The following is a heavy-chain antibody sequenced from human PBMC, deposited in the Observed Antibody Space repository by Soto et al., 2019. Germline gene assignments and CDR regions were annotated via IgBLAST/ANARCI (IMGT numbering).Heavy chain of an antibody. Sequence: SGPTLVNPTETLTLTCTVSGFSLSNARMGVSWIRQPPGKALEWLAHIFSNDEKSYSTSLKSRLTVSKDTSKSQVVLTMTNMDPVDTATYFCARMIPALWYRGGQSPADYFDYWGQGTLVTVSS. D-gene: IGHD1-26*01. CDR1: GFSLSNARMG. V-gene: IGHV2-26*01. CDR2: IFSNDEK. CDR3: ARMIPALWYRGGQSPADYFDY. J-gene: IGHJ4*02.